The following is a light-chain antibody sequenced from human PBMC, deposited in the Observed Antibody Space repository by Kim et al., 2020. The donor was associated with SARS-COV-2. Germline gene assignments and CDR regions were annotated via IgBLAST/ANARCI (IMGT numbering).Light chain of an antibody. CDR1: QSVLYSSNNKNY. CDR3: QQYYSTPLT. J-gene: IGKJ4*01. V-gene: IGKV4-1*01. CDR2: WAS. Sequence: ATINCKSSQSVLYSSNNKNYLIWYQQKPGQSPKQLIYWASTRESGVPDRFSGSGSGTDFTLTISSLQAEDVAVYYCQQYYSTPLTFGGGTKVDIK.